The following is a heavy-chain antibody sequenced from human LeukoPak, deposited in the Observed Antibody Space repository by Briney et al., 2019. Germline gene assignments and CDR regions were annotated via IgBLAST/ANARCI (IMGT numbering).Heavy chain of an antibody. CDR3: AHPTEYSSSWYGNRFDP. V-gene: IGHV3-23*01. D-gene: IGHD6-13*01. CDR1: GFTFTSYA. CDR2: ISGSGGST. J-gene: IGHJ5*02. Sequence: PGGSLRLSCAASGFTFTSYAMTWVRQAPGKRLEWVSAISGSGGSTYYADSVKGRFTISRDNSKNTLYLQMNSLRAEDTAVYYCAHPTEYSSSWYGNRFDPWGQGTLVTVSS.